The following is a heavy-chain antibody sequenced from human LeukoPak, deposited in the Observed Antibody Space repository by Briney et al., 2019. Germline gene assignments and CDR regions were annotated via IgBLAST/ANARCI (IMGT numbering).Heavy chain of an antibody. V-gene: IGHV1-8*01. D-gene: IGHD3-9*01. Sequence: ASVKVSCKASGYTFTSYDINWVRQATGQGLEWMGWMNPNSGNTGYAQKFQGRVTMTRNTSISTAYMELSSLRSEDTAVYYCARGPRGYIDWYYYYGMDVWGQGTTVTVSS. CDR2: MNPNSGNT. CDR1: GYTFTSYD. J-gene: IGHJ6*02. CDR3: ARGPRGYIDWYYYYGMDV.